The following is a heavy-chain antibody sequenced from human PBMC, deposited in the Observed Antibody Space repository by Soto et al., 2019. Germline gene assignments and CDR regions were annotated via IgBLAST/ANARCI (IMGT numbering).Heavy chain of an antibody. CDR3: ARSLSTIGARLDY. D-gene: IGHD3-9*01. Sequence: QVQLLQSGAEVKKPGASVSVSCEAAGYIVTDYYLHWVRQAPGQGLEYMGWIKPNTGGTKYAQTFQGRVTMTSGNLLLNWLTSDDTAVYYCARSLSTIGARLDYWGQGTLVTVSS. J-gene: IGHJ4*02. CDR2: IKPNTGGT. CDR1: GYIVTDYY. V-gene: IGHV1-2*02.